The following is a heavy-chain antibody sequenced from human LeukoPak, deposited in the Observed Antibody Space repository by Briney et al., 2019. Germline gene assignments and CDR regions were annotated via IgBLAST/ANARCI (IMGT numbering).Heavy chain of an antibody. J-gene: IGHJ4*02. D-gene: IGHD3-10*01. Sequence: LETLSLTCTISGGSISSYYWSWIRQPPGKGLEWIGYIHYSGTTNYNPSLKSRVTISVDTSKNQFSLKLSSVTAADTAVYFCARDRYYGSGSYGGRYFDYWGQGTLVTVSS. CDR3: ARDRYYGSGSYGGRYFDY. CDR1: GGSISSYY. V-gene: IGHV4-59*01. CDR2: IHYSGTT.